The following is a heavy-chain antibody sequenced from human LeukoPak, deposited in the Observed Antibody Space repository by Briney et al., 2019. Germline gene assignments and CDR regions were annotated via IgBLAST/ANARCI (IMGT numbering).Heavy chain of an antibody. D-gene: IGHD2-15*01. CDR2: INPNSGGT. V-gene: IGHV1-2*02. CDR3: AREGCSGGSCYCGY. Sequence: ASVKVSCKASGHTFTGYYMHWVRQAPGQGLEWMGWINPNSGGTNYAQKFQGRVTMTRDTSISTAYMELSRLRSDDTAVYYCAREGCSGGSCYCGYWGQGTLVTVSS. J-gene: IGHJ4*02. CDR1: GHTFTGYY.